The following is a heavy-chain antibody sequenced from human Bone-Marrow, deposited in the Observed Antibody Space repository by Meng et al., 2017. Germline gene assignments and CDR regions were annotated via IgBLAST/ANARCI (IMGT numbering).Heavy chain of an antibody. CDR1: GYTFPDYW. CDR3: ARDEDISAAGKLFGDY. CDR2: INPKSGDT. V-gene: IGHV1-2*06. Sequence: QVQLGQSGAEVKKPVASVKVSCKASGYTFPDYWLHWVRRAPGQGLEWMGRINPKSGDTHYAQRFQGRVTMTGDTSISTAYMELSGLRSDDTAMYYCARDEDISAAGKLFGDYWGQGTLVTVSS. J-gene: IGHJ4*02. D-gene: IGHD6-13*01.